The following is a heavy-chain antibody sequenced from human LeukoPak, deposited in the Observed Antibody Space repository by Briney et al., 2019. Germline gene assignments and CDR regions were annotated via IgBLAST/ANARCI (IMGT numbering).Heavy chain of an antibody. V-gene: IGHV3-9*01. D-gene: IGHD3-10*01. CDR1: GFTFDDYA. J-gene: IGHJ6*02. CDR2: ISWNSGSI. Sequence: GGSLRLSCAASGFTFDDYAMHWVRQAPGKGLEWVSGISWNSGSIGYADSVKGRFTISRDNAKNSLYLQMNSLRAEDTALYYCAKDKSHYYGSGSRMDVWGQGTTVTVSS. CDR3: AKDKSHYYGSGSRMDV.